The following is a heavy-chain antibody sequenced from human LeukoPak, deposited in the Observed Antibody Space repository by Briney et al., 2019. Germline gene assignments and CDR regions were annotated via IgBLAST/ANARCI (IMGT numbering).Heavy chain of an antibody. CDR1: GFTFSSYA. D-gene: IGHD5-12*01. CDR3: ARAYGGYSGYELIAY. Sequence: GGSLRLSCTASGFTFSSYAMHWVRQAPGKGLEWVAVISYDGSNKYYADSVKGRFTISRDNSKNTLYLQMNSLRAEDTAVYYCARAYGGYSGYELIAYWGQGTLVTVSS. J-gene: IGHJ4*02. CDR2: ISYDGSNK. V-gene: IGHV3-30*04.